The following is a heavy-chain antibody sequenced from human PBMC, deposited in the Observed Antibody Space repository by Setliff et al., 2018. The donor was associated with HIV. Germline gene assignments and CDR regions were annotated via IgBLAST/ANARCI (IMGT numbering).Heavy chain of an antibody. CDR2: IYYSGST. V-gene: IGHV4-59*08. CDR3: ARQAWHYDRDGYFIDY. CDR1: GGSISSHY. Sequence: ETLSLTCTVSGGSISSHYWSWIRQPPGKGLEWIGSIYYSGSTNYNPSLRSRVTVSMDMSRNQFSMKLNSATAADTAVYYCARQAWHYDRDGYFIDYWGQGMLVTVSS. J-gene: IGHJ4*02. D-gene: IGHD3-22*01.